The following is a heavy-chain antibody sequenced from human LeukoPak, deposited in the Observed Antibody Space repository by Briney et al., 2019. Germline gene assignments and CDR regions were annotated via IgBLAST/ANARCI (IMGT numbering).Heavy chain of an antibody. CDR1: GFTFSSYG. D-gene: IGHD3-10*01. J-gene: IGHJ6*03. CDR3: TRVRGYYGSGSWFQDYYYYMDV. CDR2: IRYDGSNK. Sequence: PGGSLRLSCAASGFTFSSYGMHWVRQAPGKGLEWVAFIRYDGSNKYYVDSVKGRFTISRDNSKNTLSLQMSSLRAEDTAVYYCTRVRGYYGSGSWFQDYYYYMDVWGKGTTVTIS. V-gene: IGHV3-30*02.